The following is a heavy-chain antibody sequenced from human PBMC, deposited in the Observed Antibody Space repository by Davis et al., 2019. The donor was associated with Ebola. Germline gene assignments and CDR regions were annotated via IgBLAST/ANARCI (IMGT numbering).Heavy chain of an antibody. CDR2: IYTSGST. CDR1: GGSISSYY. CDR3: ARWLTGYVRDYYGMDV. Sequence: PSETLSLTCTVSGGSISSYYWSWIRQPAGKGLEWIGRIYTSGSTNYNPSLKSRVTMSVDTSKNQFSLKLSSVTAADTAVYYCARWLTGYVRDYYGMDVWGQGTTVTVSS. V-gene: IGHV4-4*07. D-gene: IGHD3-9*01. J-gene: IGHJ6*02.